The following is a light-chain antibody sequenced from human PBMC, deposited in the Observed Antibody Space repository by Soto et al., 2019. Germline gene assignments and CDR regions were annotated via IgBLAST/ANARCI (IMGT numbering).Light chain of an antibody. V-gene: IGKV3-11*01. CDR1: QRVSSY. J-gene: IGKJ4*01. CDR2: DAY. CDR3: QQRSNWPLT. Sequence: EIALTQSPATLSLSPGERATLSCMASQRVSSYLAWYQQKPGQAHRLLIYDAYNRAPGIPARCSGSGSGTDFTLTISSLEPDDFAVYYCQQRSNWPLTFGGGTKVQIK.